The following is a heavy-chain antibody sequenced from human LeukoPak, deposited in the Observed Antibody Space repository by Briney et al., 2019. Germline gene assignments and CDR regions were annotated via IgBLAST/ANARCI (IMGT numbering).Heavy chain of an antibody. Sequence: SETLSLTCTVSGDFITASYWSWIRQPPGKGLEWIGYVYYSGSTEYNPSLRSRVTISLEMSKHQFSLNVTSVTAADTAVYYCATNAGTVFDYWGQGALVTVSS. D-gene: IGHD1-26*01. CDR1: GDFITASY. CDR2: VYYSGST. CDR3: ATNAGTVFDY. V-gene: IGHV4-59*01. J-gene: IGHJ4*02.